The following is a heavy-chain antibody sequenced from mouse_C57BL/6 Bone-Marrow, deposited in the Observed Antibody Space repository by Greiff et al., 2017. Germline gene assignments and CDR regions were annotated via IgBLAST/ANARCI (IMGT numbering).Heavy chain of an antibody. D-gene: IGHD2-3*01. CDR2: IRNKANGYTT. CDR1: GFTFTDYY. CDR3: ASGLLPYSMDY. V-gene: IGHV7-3*01. Sequence: EVKLMESGGGLVQPGGSLSLSCAASGFTFTDYYMSWVRQPPGKALEWLGFIRNKANGYTTEYSASVKGRFTISRDNSQSILYLQMNALRAEDSATYYCASGLLPYSMDYWGQGTSVTVSS. J-gene: IGHJ4*01.